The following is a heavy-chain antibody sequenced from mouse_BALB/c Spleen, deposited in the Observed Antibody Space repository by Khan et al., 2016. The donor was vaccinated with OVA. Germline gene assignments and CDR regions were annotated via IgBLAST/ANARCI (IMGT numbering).Heavy chain of an antibody. V-gene: IGHV5-6*01. D-gene: IGHD1-2*01. J-gene: IGHJ4*01. CDR1: GFTFSSYG. CDR3: ARSITTTKGVYYAMDY. CDR2: ISSGGHYP. Sequence: EVELVESGGDLEKPGGSLKLSCAASGFTFSSYGMSWVRQTPDKRLEWVATISSGGHYPYYPDSVRGRFTISRDTAKNTVYLQMSSLKSEDTAMYYGARSITTTKGVYYAMDYWGQGTSVTVSS.